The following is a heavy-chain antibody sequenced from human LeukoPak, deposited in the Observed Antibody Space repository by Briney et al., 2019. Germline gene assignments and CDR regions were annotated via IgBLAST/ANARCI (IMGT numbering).Heavy chain of an antibody. CDR3: AMSVHYDFWSAYCFDY. CDR1: GDSISSYY. J-gene: IGHJ4*02. CDR2: MSSSGTI. Sequence: SETLSLTCTVSGDSISSYYWSWIRQPAGKGLEWIGRMSSSGTINYDASLKSRVTMSADTSKNQFSLKLSSVTAADTAIYYCAMSVHYDFWSAYCFDYWGQGTLVSVSS. D-gene: IGHD3-3*01. V-gene: IGHV4-4*07.